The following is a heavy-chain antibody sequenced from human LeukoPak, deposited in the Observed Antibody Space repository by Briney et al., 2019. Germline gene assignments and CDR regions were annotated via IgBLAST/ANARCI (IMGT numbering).Heavy chain of an antibody. CDR3: ARDNSVEDTAWWFDP. CDR2: INPSGGST. J-gene: IGHJ5*02. CDR1: GYTFTSYY. Sequence: ASVKVSCKASGYTFTSYYMHWVRQAPGQGLEWMGIINPSGGSTSYAQKFQGRVTMTRDMSTGTGYMELSSLRSEDTAVYYCARDNSVEDTAWWFDPWGQGTLVTVSS. D-gene: IGHD4-23*01. V-gene: IGHV1-46*01.